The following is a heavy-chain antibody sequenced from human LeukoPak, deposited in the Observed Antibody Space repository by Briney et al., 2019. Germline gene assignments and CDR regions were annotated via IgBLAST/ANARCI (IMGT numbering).Heavy chain of an antibody. V-gene: IGHV3-11*01. J-gene: IGHJ3*02. CDR1: GFTFSDYY. CDR2: ISGSGSTI. CDR3: AKDRVAARPDDAFDI. D-gene: IGHD6-6*01. Sequence: GGSLRLSCAASGFTFSDYYMSWIRQAPGKGLEWVSYISGSGSTIYYADSVKGRFTISRDNAKNSLYLQMNSLRAEDTAVYYCAKDRVAARPDDAFDIWGQGTMVTVSS.